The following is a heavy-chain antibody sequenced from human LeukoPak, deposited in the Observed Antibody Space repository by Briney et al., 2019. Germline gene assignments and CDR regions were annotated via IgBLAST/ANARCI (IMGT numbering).Heavy chain of an antibody. D-gene: IGHD6-13*01. V-gene: IGHV1-46*01. CDR3: ARVADIAAAGYRDAFDI. Sequence: ASVKVSCKASGYTFTSYYMHWVRQAPGQGLEWMGIINPSGGSTSYAQKFQGRVTMTRDTFTSTVYMELSSLRSEDTAVYYCARVADIAAAGYRDAFDIWGQGTMVTVSP. J-gene: IGHJ3*02. CDR2: INPSGGST. CDR1: GYTFTSYY.